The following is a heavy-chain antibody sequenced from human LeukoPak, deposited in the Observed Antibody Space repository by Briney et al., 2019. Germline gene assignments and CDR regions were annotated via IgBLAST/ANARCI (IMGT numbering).Heavy chain of an antibody. D-gene: IGHD3-22*01. CDR2: ISSSGSTI. CDR3: ARDKYYYDSSGYQTSFDY. V-gene: IGHV3-11*04. Sequence: GGSLRLSCAASGFTFSDYYMSWIRQAPGKGLEWVSYISSSGSTIYYADSVKGRFTISRDNAKNSLYLQMNSLRAEDTAVYYCARDKYYYDSSGYQTSFDYWGQGTLVTVSS. J-gene: IGHJ4*02. CDR1: GFTFSDYY.